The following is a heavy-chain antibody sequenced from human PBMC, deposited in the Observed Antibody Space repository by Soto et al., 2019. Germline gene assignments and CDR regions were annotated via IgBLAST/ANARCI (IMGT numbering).Heavy chain of an antibody. CDR1: GFTFSSYG. J-gene: IGHJ6*02. V-gene: IGHV3-30*03. CDR2: IPYDGSNK. D-gene: IGHD3-16*01. CDR3: AGDSRQINYYYYGMDV. Sequence: GGSLRLSCAASGFTFSSYGMHWVRQAPGKGLEWVAVIPYDGSNKYYADSVKGRFTISRDNSKNTLYLQMNSLRAEDTAVYYCAGDSRQINYYYYGMDVWGQGTTVTVSS.